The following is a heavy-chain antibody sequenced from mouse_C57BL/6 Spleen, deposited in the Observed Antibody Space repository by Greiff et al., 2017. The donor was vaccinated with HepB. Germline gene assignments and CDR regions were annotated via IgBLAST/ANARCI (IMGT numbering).Heavy chain of an antibody. CDR3: ASLSHYYAMDY. CDR2: IYPRSGNT. CDR1: GYTFTSYG. Sequence: QVQLQQSGAELARPGASVKLSCKASGYTFTSYGISWVKQRTGQGLEWIGEIYPRSGNTYYNEKFKGKATLTAYKSSSTAYMELRSLTSEDSAVYFCASLSHYYAMDYWGQGTSVTVSS. D-gene: IGHD6-2*01. V-gene: IGHV1-81*01. J-gene: IGHJ4*01.